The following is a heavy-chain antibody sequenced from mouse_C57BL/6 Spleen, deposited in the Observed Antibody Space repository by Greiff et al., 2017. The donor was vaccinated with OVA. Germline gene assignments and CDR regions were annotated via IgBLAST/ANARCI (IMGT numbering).Heavy chain of an antibody. CDR3: ARLAYGSSYGYFDV. Sequence: VQLQQSGAELVKPGASVKLSCTASGFNIKDYYMHWVKQRTEQGLEWIGRIDPEDGETKYATQFQGKATITADTSSNTAYLQLSSLTSEDTAVYYCARLAYGSSYGYFDVWAQGPRSPSPQ. CDR2: IDPEDGET. V-gene: IGHV14-2*01. CDR1: GFNIKDYY. D-gene: IGHD1-1*01. J-gene: IGHJ1*03.